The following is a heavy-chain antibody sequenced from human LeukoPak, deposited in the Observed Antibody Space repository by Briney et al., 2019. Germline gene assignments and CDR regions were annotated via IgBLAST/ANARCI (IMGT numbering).Heavy chain of an antibody. V-gene: IGHV3-7*01. CDR2: IKTDGGEK. CDR3: TRDNNNLFDY. CDR1: GFTFSAYW. Sequence: GGSLRLSCAASGFTFSAYWMCWVRQAPGKGQEWVANIKTDGGEKYYVDSVKGRFTISRDNAKNSLYLQMNSLRDEDTAVYYCTRDNNNLFDYWGQGTLVTVSS. J-gene: IGHJ4*02. D-gene: IGHD1/OR15-1a*01.